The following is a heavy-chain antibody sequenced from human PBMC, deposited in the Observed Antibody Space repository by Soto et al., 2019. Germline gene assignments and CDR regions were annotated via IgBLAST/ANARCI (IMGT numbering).Heavy chain of an antibody. CDR3: ARDHSRSWYGANWLDP. D-gene: IGHD6-13*01. Sequence: QVQLQESGPGLVKPSQTLSLTCTVSGGSISSGGYYWSWIRQHPGKGLEWIGYIYYSGSTYYNPSLTSRVTITLDTSKNQFSLTMSAVTAADTAVYYCARDHSRSWYGANWLDPWGQGTLVTVSS. J-gene: IGHJ5*02. CDR2: IYYSGST. CDR1: GGSISSGGYY. V-gene: IGHV4-31*03.